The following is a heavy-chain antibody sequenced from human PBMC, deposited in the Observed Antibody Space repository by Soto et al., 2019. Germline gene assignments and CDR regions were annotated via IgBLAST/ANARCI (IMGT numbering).Heavy chain of an antibody. CDR3: ARHTPAISISEH. Sequence: SETLSLTCTVSGGSISSSSYYWGWIRQPPGKGLEWIGSIFYSGTTYYNPSLKSRVTISVDTSKNQFSLKLSSVTAADTAVYYCARHTPAISISEHWGQGTLVTVSS. CDR2: IFYSGTT. D-gene: IGHD2-15*01. CDR1: GGSISSSSYY. V-gene: IGHV4-39*01. J-gene: IGHJ1*01.